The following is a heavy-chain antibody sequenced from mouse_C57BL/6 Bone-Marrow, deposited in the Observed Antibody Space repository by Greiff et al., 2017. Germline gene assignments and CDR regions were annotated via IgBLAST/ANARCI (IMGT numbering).Heavy chain of an antibody. D-gene: IGHD1-1*01. CDR3: ARDYYGSSYLYYFDY. J-gene: IGHJ2*01. CDR1: GYTFTSYW. V-gene: IGHV1-55*01. CDR2: IYPGSGST. Sequence: QVQLQQPGAELVKPGASVKMSCKASGYTFTSYWITWVKPRPGKGLEWIGDIYPGSGSTNYNEKFKVKATLTVDTSSSTAYMQLSSLTSEDSAVYYCARDYYGSSYLYYFDYWGQGTTLTVSS.